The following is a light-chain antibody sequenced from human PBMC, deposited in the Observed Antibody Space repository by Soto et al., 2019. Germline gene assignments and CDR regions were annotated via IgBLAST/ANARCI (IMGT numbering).Light chain of an antibody. J-gene: IGLJ1*01. CDR1: KNDIGVYDF. CDR3: KSYAGSNTYV. CDR2: EVV. Sequence: QSVLTQPPSASGSPGQSVTISCTGTKNDIGVYDFVSWYQHHPGKAPRLIIYEVVQRPSGVPDRFSGSKSGNTASLTVSGLPAADEADYFCKSYAGSNTYVFGSGIKVTVL. V-gene: IGLV2-8*01.